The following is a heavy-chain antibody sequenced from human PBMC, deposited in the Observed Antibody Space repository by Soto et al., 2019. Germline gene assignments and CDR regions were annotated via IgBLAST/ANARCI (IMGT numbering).Heavy chain of an antibody. CDR1: GGSISSGGYY. V-gene: IGHV4-31*03. CDR3: ARVGRSSPCLDY. D-gene: IGHD1-26*01. CDR2: IYYSGST. J-gene: IGHJ4*02. Sequence: SETLSLTCTVSGGSISSGGYYWSWIRQHPGKGLEWIGYIYYSGSTYYNPSLKSRVTISVDTSKNQFSLKLSSVTAAETAVYYCARVGRSSPCLDYWGQGTLVTVSS.